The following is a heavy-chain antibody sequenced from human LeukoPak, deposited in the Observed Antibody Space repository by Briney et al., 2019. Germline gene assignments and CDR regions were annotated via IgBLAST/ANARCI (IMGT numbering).Heavy chain of an antibody. CDR3: ARGGGVMDY. Sequence: GGSLRLSCAASGFTFSSYAMGWVRQAPGKGLEWVSTITGSGGTTYFADSVKGRFIISRDNSKNTLYLQMNSLRVEDTAVYYCARGGGVMDYWGQGTLVTVSS. CDR1: GFTFSSYA. D-gene: IGHD3-16*01. V-gene: IGHV3-23*01. J-gene: IGHJ4*02. CDR2: ITGSGGTT.